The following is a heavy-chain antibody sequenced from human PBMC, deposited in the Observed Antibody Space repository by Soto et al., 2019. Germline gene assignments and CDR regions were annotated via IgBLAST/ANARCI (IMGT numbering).Heavy chain of an antibody. D-gene: IGHD3-10*01. CDR1: GFTFSSYW. CDR3: ARGYYYGSGSNWFDP. V-gene: IGHV3-7*04. CDR2: IKQNGSEK. Sequence: EAQLVESGGGLVQPGESLRLSCSASGFTFSSYWMSWVRQAPGKGLEWVANIKQNGSEKYYVDSVKGRFTISRDNAKNSLYLQTNSLRAEDTAVYYCARGYYYGSGSNWFDPWGQGTLVTVSS. J-gene: IGHJ5*02.